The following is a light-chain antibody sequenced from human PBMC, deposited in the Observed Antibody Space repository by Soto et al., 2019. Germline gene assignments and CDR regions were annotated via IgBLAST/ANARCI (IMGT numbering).Light chain of an antibody. Sequence: EIVLTQSPGTLSLSPGERATLPCRASQSVSSGYLAWFQQKPGQAPRLLIYDASTRATGIPDRFSGSGSGTDFTLTISRLEPEDFAVYYSQQYERSPRTFGQGTKVEI. CDR1: QSVSSGY. CDR3: QQYERSPRT. J-gene: IGKJ1*01. CDR2: DAS. V-gene: IGKV3-20*01.